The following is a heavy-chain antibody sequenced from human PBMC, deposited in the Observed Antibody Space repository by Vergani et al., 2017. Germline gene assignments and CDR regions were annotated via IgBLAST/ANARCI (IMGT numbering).Heavy chain of an antibody. Sequence: EVQLVESGGGLVKPGGSLRLSCAASGFTFSNAWMSWVRQAPGTGLKWVGRIKSKTDGGTTDYAAHVKGRFTISRNDSKNTLYLQMNSRKTEDTAVYYCTTGGDSSGYSKALIDYWGQGTLVTVSS. J-gene: IGHJ4*02. D-gene: IGHD3-22*01. CDR2: IKSKTDGGTT. CDR3: TTGGDSSGYSKALIDY. CDR1: GFTFSNAW. V-gene: IGHV3-15*01.